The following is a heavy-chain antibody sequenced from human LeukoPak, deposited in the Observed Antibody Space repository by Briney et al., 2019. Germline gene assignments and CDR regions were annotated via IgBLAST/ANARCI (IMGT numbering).Heavy chain of an antibody. D-gene: IGHD3-22*01. Sequence: SETLSLTCAVSGDSFSTSYWTRIRQPAGKGLEWIGRIYTSGSTNYNPSLKSRVTMSIDTSKKQFSLKLSSVTAADTAVYYCARDLGYDSSGYHYWGQGTLVTVSS. J-gene: IGHJ4*02. CDR2: IYTSGST. V-gene: IGHV4-4*07. CDR1: GDSFSTSY. CDR3: ARDLGYDSSGYHY.